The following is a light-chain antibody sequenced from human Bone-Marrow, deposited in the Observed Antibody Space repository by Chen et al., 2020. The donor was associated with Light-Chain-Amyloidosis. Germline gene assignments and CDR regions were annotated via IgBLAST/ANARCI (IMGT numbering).Light chain of an antibody. CDR2: DDS. J-gene: IGLJ3*02. CDR3: QVWDRSSDRPV. CDR1: NIGSTS. Sequence: SYVLTQPSSVSVAPAQTATIACGGNNIGSTSVHWYQQTPGPAPLLVVYDDSDRPSGLPERLSGSNSGNTATLTISRVEAGDEADYYCQVWDRSSDRPVFGGRTKLTVL. V-gene: IGLV3-21*02.